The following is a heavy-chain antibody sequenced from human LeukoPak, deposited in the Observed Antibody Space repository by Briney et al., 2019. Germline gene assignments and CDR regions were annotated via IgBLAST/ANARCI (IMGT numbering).Heavy chain of an antibody. D-gene: IGHD1-26*01. CDR2: IYWDDDK. CDR3: AHKPRSTWDFDF. Sequence: GSGPTLVNPTQTLTLTCTFSGFSITTGGVGVGWIRQPPGKALEWLALIYWDDDKRYSPSLKSRLTVTKDNSKNQVVLTMTNMDPVDTATYYCAHKPRSTWDFDFWGQGTLVTVSS. J-gene: IGHJ4*02. V-gene: IGHV2-5*02. CDR1: GFSITTGGVG.